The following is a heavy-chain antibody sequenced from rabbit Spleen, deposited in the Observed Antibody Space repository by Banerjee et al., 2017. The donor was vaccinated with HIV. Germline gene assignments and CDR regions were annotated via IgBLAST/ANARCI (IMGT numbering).Heavy chain of an antibody. CDR3: ARDLAAWNSGSYAFNL. D-gene: IGHD1-1*01. J-gene: IGHJ4*01. V-gene: IGHV1S40*01. Sequence: QSLEESGGDLVKPGASLTVTCTASGLDLSSSDWIYWVRQAPGKGLEWIGYIDPIFGITYFANWAKGRFTISKTSSTTVTLQMTSLTAADTATYFCARDLAAWNSGSYAFNLWGPGTLVTVS. CDR1: GLDLSSSDW. CDR2: IDPIFGIT.